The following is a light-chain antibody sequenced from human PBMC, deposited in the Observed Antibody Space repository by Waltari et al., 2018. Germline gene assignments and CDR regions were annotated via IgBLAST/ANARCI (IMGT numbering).Light chain of an antibody. CDR1: QSVLYIPNNKNY. V-gene: IGKV4-1*01. J-gene: IGKJ4*01. CDR3: QQYYTTLT. Sequence: DIVLTQSPDTLAVSLGERATINCKSSQSVLYIPNNKNYLAWYQQKPGQPPRLLIHWASARESGVPDRFSGSGSGTDFTLTISSLQAEDVAVYYCQQYYTTLTFGGGTKVEI. CDR2: WAS.